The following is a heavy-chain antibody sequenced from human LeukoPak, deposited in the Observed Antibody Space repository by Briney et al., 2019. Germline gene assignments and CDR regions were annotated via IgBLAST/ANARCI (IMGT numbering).Heavy chain of an antibody. D-gene: IGHD6-13*01. V-gene: IGHV3-48*01. Sequence: GGSLRLSCAASGFTFSTYSMNWVRQAPGRGLEWISYISSSSSTIYCADSVKGRFTISRDNAKNSLHLQMNSLRAEDTAVYYCARDYSSSSGKHAFDIWGQGTMVTVSS. CDR2: ISSSSSTI. J-gene: IGHJ3*02. CDR1: GFTFSTYS. CDR3: ARDYSSSSGKHAFDI.